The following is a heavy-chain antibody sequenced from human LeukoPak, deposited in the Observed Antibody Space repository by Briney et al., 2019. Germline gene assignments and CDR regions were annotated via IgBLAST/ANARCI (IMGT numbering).Heavy chain of an antibody. V-gene: IGHV3-11*01. CDR3: AIYYDSSGSIDH. D-gene: IGHD3-22*01. CDR2: ISDSGSTI. CDR1: GFIFSDYY. J-gene: IGHJ4*02. Sequence: GGSLRLSCAASGFIFSDYYMTWIRQTPGKGLEWLSYISDSGSTINYADSVKGRLTISRDNAKKSLFLQVNSLRAEDTAVYYCAIYYDSSGSIDHWGQGTLVTVSS.